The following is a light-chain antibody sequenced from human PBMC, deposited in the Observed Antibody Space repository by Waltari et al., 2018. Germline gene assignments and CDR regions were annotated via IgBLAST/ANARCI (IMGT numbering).Light chain of an antibody. CDR3: QQRSNWPYT. J-gene: IGKJ2*01. CDR2: DAS. Sequence: EIVLTQSPATLSLSPGERATLSCRARQSVSSYLAWYQQKPGQAPRLLIYDASNRATGSPARFRGSGSGTDFTLTISSLEPEDFAVYYCQQRSNWPYTFGQGTKLEIK. V-gene: IGKV3-11*01. CDR1: QSVSSY.